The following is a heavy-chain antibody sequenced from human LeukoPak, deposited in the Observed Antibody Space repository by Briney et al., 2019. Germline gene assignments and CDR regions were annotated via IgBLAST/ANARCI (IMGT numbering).Heavy chain of an antibody. CDR1: GFTFDDYA. CDR2: ISWNSGSI. J-gene: IGHJ4*02. V-gene: IGHV3-9*01. D-gene: IGHD5-18*01. CDR3: AKDVNLDTAMVTLAY. Sequence: GGSLRHSCAASGFTFDDYAMHWVRQAPGKGLEWVSGISWNSGSIGYADSVKGRFTISRDNAKNSLYLQMNSLRAEDTALYYCAKDVNLDTAMVTLAYWGQGTLVTVSS.